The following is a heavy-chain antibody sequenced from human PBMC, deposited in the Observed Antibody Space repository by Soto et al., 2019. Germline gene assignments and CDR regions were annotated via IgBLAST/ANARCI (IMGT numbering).Heavy chain of an antibody. CDR2: IKSKTDGGTT. V-gene: IGHV3-15*01. Sequence: GGSLRLSCAASGFTFSNAWMSWVRQAPGKGLEWVGRIKSKTDGGTTDYAAPVKGRFTISRDDSKNTLYLQMNSLKTEDTAVYYCTTDLNYYYDSSGYYLKVFDYWGQGTLVTVSS. D-gene: IGHD3-22*01. CDR1: GFTFSNAW. J-gene: IGHJ4*02. CDR3: TTDLNYYYDSSGYYLKVFDY.